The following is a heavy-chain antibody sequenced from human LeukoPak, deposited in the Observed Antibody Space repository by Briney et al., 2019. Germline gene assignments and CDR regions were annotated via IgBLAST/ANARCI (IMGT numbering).Heavy chain of an antibody. Sequence: SETLSLTRTVSGGSISSYYWSWLRQPPGKGLEWIGYIYYSGSTNYNPSLKSRVTISVDTSKNQFSLKLSSVTAADTAVYYCARALRSNANDYWGQGTLVTVSS. CDR2: IYYSGST. CDR3: ARALRSNANDY. J-gene: IGHJ4*02. V-gene: IGHV4-59*08. D-gene: IGHD1-1*01. CDR1: GGSISSYY.